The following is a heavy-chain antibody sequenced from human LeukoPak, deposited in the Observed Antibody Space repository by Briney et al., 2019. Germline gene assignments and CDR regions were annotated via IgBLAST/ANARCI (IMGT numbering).Heavy chain of an antibody. V-gene: IGHV4-4*02. D-gene: IGHD6-13*01. CDR1: GGSISSTTW. CDR3: ARGVAAVAVDWFDP. Sequence: PSETLSLTCTVSGGSISSTTWWTWVRQPPGKGLEWIGEIYHSGSTNYNPSLKSRVTISVDKSNNQFSLNLTSVTAADTAVYYCARGVAAVAVDWFDPWGQGTLVTVSS. CDR2: IYHSGST. J-gene: IGHJ5*02.